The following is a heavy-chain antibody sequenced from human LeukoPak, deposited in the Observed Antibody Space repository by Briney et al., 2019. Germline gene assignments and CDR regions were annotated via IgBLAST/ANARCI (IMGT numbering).Heavy chain of an antibody. V-gene: IGHV3-30-3*01. Sequence: GRSLTLSCAASGFTFNSYAIHWVRQAPGKGLEWVAVISYDGGNKYYADSVKGRFTISRDNSKNTLFLQMNSLRAEDTAVYYCARDSSPWYYYDRSGSNGFDPWGQGTLVTVSS. D-gene: IGHD3-22*01. CDR1: GFTFNSYA. CDR2: ISYDGGNK. J-gene: IGHJ5*02. CDR3: ARDSSPWYYYDRSGSNGFDP.